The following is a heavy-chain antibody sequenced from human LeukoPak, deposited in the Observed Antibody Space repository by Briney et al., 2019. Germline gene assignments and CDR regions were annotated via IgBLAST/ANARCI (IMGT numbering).Heavy chain of an antibody. CDR1: GGSISSYY. CDR2: IYYSGST. V-gene: IGHV4-59*08. J-gene: IGHJ4*02. CDR3: ARLYSSSFPLY. D-gene: IGHD6-6*01. Sequence: SETLSLTCTVSGGSISSYYWSWLRQPPEKGLEWIGYIYYSGSTNYNPTLKSRVTISVDTSKNQFSLKLSSVTAADTAVYYCARLYSSSFPLYWGQGTLVTVSS.